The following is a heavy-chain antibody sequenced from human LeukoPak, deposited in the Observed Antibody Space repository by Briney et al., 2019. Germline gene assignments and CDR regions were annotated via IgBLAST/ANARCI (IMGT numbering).Heavy chain of an antibody. CDR2: IYTGGTT. V-gene: IGHV3-66*01. CDR3: ARESKYYGSGSYPIDY. J-gene: IGHJ4*02. D-gene: IGHD3-10*01. CDR1: GFTVSSNY. Sequence: GSLRLSCAASGFTVSSNYMSWVRQAPGKGLEWVSVIYTGGTTYYADSVKGRFTISRDNSKNTVYLDMNSLRAEDTAVYYCARESKYYGSGSYPIDYWGQGTLVTVSS.